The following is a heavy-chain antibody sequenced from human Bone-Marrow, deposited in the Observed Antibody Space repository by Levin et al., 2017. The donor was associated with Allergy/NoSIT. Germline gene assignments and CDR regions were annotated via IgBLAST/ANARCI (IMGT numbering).Heavy chain of an antibody. CDR1: GYTFTDHY. CDR2: INPSSGDT. CDR3: ARDRLPFPAEYYDFWSAYDK. D-gene: IGHD3-3*01. V-gene: IGHV1-2*02. J-gene: IGHJ4*02. Sequence: GESLKISCETSGYTFTDHYLHWLRQAPGQGPDWMGWINPSSGDTNYAPKFQGRVRMTRDTSISTAYMVLNSLRSDDSAIYYCARDRLPFPAEYYDFWSAYDKWGQGTLVTVSS.